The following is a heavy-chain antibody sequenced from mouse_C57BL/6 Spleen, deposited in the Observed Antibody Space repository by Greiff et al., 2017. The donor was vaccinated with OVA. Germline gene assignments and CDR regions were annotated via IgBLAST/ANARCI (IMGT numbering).Heavy chain of an antibody. CDR2: LDPETGGT. Sequence: VQLQQSGAELVRPGASVTLSCKASGYTFTDYEMHWVKQTPVHGLEWIGALDPETGGTAYNQKFKGKAILTADKSSSTAYMERRSLTSEDSAVYYCTRFWYYGSSPYYFDYWGQGTTLTVSS. CDR1: GYTFTDYE. J-gene: IGHJ2*01. D-gene: IGHD1-1*01. CDR3: TRFWYYGSSPYYFDY. V-gene: IGHV1-15*01.